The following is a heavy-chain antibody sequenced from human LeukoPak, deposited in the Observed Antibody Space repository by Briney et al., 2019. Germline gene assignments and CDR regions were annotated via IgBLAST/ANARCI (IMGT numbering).Heavy chain of an antibody. V-gene: IGHV3-30*18. CDR2: ISYDGSNR. CDR1: GFTFSSYG. CDR3: AKDDDWGRYKH. D-gene: IGHD3-16*01. J-gene: IGHJ1*01. Sequence: GGSLRLSCAASGFTFSSYGMHWVRQAPGKGLEWVASISYDGSNRYFADSVKGRFTISRDNSKNTLYLQMNSLRAEDTAVYYCAKDDDWGRYKHWGQGTLVTVSS.